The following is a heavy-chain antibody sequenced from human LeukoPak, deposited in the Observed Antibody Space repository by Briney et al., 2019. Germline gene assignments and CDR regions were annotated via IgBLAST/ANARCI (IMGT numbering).Heavy chain of an antibody. D-gene: IGHD3-22*01. J-gene: IGHJ4*02. CDR1: GFTFTRYV. Sequence: PGGSLRLSCVASGFTFTRYVMSWVRQAPGKGLECVSSVSESGSNRYYADSVKGRFSISRDNSKNMLYLQMGSLRAEDTATYYCANRHDSSGYFFNYWGQGTLVTVSS. CDR2: VSESGSNR. CDR3: ANRHDSSGYFFNY. V-gene: IGHV3-23*01.